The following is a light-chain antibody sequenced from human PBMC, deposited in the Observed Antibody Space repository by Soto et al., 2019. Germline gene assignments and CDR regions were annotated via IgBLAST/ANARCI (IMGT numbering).Light chain of an antibody. CDR2: GTS. V-gene: IGKV3-20*01. CDR3: XXXXXSPLVT. CDR1: QSVSSNY. Sequence: EIVLTQSPGTLSLSPGEGATLSCRASQSVSSNYLAWYQQKPGQAPRLLIYGTSSRATGIPDRFSGSGSGTDFTLSISRLEPEXXXXXXXXXXXXSPLVTFGGGTKVEIK. J-gene: IGKJ4*01.